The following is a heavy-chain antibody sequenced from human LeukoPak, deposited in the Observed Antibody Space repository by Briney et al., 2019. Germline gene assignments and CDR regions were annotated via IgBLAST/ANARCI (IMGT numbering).Heavy chain of an antibody. J-gene: IGHJ4*02. V-gene: IGHV3-9*01. CDR2: ISWNSGSI. CDR3: ARDWYHAIDY. Sequence: GGSLRLSCAASGFTFDDYAMHWVRQAPGKGLEWVSGISWNSGSIGYADSVKGRFTISRDNAKNTLYLQMNSLRAEDTAVYYCARDWYHAIDYWGQGTLVTVSS. D-gene: IGHD2-2*01. CDR1: GFTFDDYA.